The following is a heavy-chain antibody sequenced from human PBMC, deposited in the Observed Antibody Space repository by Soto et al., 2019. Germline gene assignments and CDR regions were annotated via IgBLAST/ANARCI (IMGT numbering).Heavy chain of an antibody. CDR1: GFTVSSNY. CDR2: IYSGGST. CDR3: ARDQDPIWFGTPREAKYGMDV. J-gene: IGHJ6*02. V-gene: IGHV3-53*01. D-gene: IGHD3-10*01. Sequence: EVQLVESGGGLIQPGGSLRLSCAASGFTVSSNYMSWVRQAPGKGLEWVSVIYSGGSTYYADSVKGRFTISRDNSKNTLYLQMNSLRAEDTAVYYCARDQDPIWFGTPREAKYGMDVWGQGTTVTVSS.